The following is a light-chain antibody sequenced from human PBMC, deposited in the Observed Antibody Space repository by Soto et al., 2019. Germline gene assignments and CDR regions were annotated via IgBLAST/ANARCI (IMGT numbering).Light chain of an antibody. CDR2: AVT. J-gene: IGLJ2*01. V-gene: IGLV2-23*02. Sequence: QSALTQPASVSGSPGQSITISCTGTSSDIGNYNLVSWYQQHPGKASKFLIYAVTKRPSGVSSRFSGSKSGNTASLTISGLQAEDEADYYCCSYADSSPVVFGGGTKVTVL. CDR1: SSDIGNYNL. CDR3: CSYADSSPVV.